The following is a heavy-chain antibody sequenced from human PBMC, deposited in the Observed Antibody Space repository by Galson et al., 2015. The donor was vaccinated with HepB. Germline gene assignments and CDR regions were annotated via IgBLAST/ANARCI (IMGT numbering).Heavy chain of an antibody. CDR3: ARGNMIAVAGTFDY. Sequence: SVKVSCKASGGTFSSYAISWVRQAPGQGLEWMGGIIPIFGTANYAQKFQGRVTITADESTNTAYMELSSLRSEDTAVYYCARGNMIAVAGTFDYWGQGTLVTVSS. J-gene: IGHJ4*02. CDR1: GGTFSSYA. D-gene: IGHD6-19*01. V-gene: IGHV1-69*13. CDR2: IIPIFGTA.